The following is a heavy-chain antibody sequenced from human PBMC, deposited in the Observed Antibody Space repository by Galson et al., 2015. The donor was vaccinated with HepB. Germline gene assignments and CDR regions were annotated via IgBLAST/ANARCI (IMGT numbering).Heavy chain of an antibody. CDR3: ATDRPRGVGATYYYYYGMDV. Sequence: SVKVSCKVSGYTLTELSMHWVRQAPGKGLEWMGGFDPEDGETIYAQKFQGRVTMTEDTSTDTAYMELSSLRSEDTAVYYCATDRPRGVGATYYYYYGMDVWGQGTTVTVSS. CDR2: FDPEDGET. CDR1: GYTLTELS. J-gene: IGHJ6*02. V-gene: IGHV1-24*01. D-gene: IGHD1-26*01.